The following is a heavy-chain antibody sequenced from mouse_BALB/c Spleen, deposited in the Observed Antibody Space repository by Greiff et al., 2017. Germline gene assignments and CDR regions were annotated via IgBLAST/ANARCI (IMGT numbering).Heavy chain of an antibody. Sequence: EVQVVESGGGLVQPGGSRKLSCAASGFTFSSFGMHWVRQAPEKGLEWVAYISSGSSTIYYADTVKGRFTISRDNPKNTLFLQMTSLRSEDTAMYYCARDGKRWYFDVWGAGTTVTVSS. D-gene: IGHD2-1*01. CDR2: ISSGSSTI. V-gene: IGHV5-17*02. J-gene: IGHJ1*01. CDR1: GFTFSSFG. CDR3: ARDGKRWYFDV.